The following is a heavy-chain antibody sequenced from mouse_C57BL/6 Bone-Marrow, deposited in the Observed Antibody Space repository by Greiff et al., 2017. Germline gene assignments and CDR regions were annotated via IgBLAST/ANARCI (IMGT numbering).Heavy chain of an antibody. D-gene: IGHD1-1*01. CDR3: ARPKNYVGVSWFAY. J-gene: IGHJ3*01. CDR1: GVDFSRYW. V-gene: IGHV4-1*01. CDR2: INPDSSTI. Sequence: EASGVDFSRYWMSWVRRAPGKGLEWIGEINPDSSTINYAPSLKDKFIISRDNAKNTQYLQMSKVRSEDTARYYCARPKNYVGVSWFAYWGQGTLVTVSA.